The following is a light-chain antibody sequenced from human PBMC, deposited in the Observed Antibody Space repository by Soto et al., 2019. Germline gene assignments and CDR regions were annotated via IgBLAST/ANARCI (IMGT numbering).Light chain of an antibody. Sequence: EIVLTQSPGTLSLSPGERATLSCRTSQSINSAYLAWYQHKPGQAPRLLIYSASNRATGIPDRFSGSGSGTDFTLTISRLEPEDFAVYYCQLYDSSPRYTFGQGTKLEIK. CDR1: QSINSAY. CDR3: QLYDSSPRYT. CDR2: SAS. V-gene: IGKV3-20*01. J-gene: IGKJ2*01.